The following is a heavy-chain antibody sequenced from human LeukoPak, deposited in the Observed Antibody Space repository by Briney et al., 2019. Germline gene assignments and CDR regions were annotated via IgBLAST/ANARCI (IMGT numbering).Heavy chain of an antibody. CDR2: IIPILGIA. V-gene: IGHV1-69*04. J-gene: IGHJ4*02. Sequence: ASVKVSCKASGGTFSSYAISWVRQAPGQGLEWMGRIIPILGIANYAQKFQGRVTITADKYTSTAYMELSSLRSEDTAVYYRARISHGSGSYLDYWGQGTLVTVSS. CDR3: ARISHGSGSYLDY. D-gene: IGHD3-10*01. CDR1: GGTFSSYA.